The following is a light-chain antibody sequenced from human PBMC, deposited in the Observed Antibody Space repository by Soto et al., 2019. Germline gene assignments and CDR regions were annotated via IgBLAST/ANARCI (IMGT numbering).Light chain of an antibody. CDR1: QSLLRRDGYDY. CDR3: MHALQIPRT. CDR2: LRS. J-gene: IGKJ1*01. V-gene: IGKV2-28*01. Sequence: DIVMTQSPLSLSVTPGESASISCRSSQSLLRRDGYDYLDWYLQKPGQSPHLLINLRSIRASGVPDMYRSIGSGTDCPLIISRVDTQDIGLYYCMHALQIPRTFGQGTRVEI.